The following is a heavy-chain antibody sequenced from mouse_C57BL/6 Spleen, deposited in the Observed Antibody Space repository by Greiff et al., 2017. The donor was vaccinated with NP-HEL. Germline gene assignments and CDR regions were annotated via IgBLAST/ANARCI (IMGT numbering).Heavy chain of an antibody. Sequence: EVKLVESGGGLVKPGGSLKLSCAASGFTFSSYAMSWVRQTPEKRLEWVATISDDGSYTYYPDNVKGRVTISRDNATHNLYLQMSHLKSEDTAMYSCARENGRGFDYWGQGTTLTVAS. J-gene: IGHJ2*01. CDR3: ARENGRGFDY. CDR1: GFTFSSYA. V-gene: IGHV5-4*01. CDR2: ISDDGSYT.